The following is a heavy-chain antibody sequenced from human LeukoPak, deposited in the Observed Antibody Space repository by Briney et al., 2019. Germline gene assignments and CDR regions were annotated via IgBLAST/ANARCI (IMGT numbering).Heavy chain of an antibody. Sequence: EASVKVSCKAAGFSFKRYGITWVRQAPGQGLEWMGWISAYNGNTNYEQNFQGRVTMTTDPSTSTAYMELRSLRSDDTAIYYCARDGDPYTSGWPEYWGQGTLVTVSS. CDR3: ARDGDPYTSGWPEY. CDR1: GFSFKRYG. V-gene: IGHV1-18*01. J-gene: IGHJ4*02. CDR2: ISAYNGNT. D-gene: IGHD6-19*01.